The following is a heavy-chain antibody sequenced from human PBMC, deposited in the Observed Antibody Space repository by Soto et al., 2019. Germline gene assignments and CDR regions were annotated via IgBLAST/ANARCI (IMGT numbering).Heavy chain of an antibody. CDR3: ARDLGSCSSTSCRPFDY. V-gene: IGHV4-4*02. J-gene: IGHJ4*02. CDR1: GGSISTITW. CDR2: IYHSGST. D-gene: IGHD2-2*03. Sequence: QVQLRESGPGLVKTSGTLALTCAVSGGSISTITWWSWVRQPPGKGLQWIGEIYHSGSTNYNPALRCRATITVDKSTNQFSLELSSVTAADTAVYYCARDLGSCSSTSCRPFDYWGQGTLVTVSS.